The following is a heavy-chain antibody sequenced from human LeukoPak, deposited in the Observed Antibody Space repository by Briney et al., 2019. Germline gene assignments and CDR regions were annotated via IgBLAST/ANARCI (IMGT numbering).Heavy chain of an antibody. J-gene: IGHJ4*02. CDR3: AREGNWNYRYFDY. Sequence: GGSLRLSCAASGFTFSSYAMSWVRQAPGKGLEWVSAISGSGGSTYYADSVKGRFTISRDNSKNTLYLQMNSLRAEDMAVYYCAREGNWNYRYFDYWGQGTLVTVSS. CDR2: ISGSGGST. CDR1: GFTFSSYA. D-gene: IGHD1-7*01. V-gene: IGHV3-23*01.